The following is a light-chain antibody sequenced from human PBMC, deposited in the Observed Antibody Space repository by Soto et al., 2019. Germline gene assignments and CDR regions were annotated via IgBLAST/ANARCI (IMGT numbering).Light chain of an antibody. CDR2: AAS. Sequence: EAVLTQSPATLSVSPGERGTLSCRASQSVTDNLAWYHQKPGQAPRLLVDAASSRAAGIPRRFSGGGSGTDFTLTISILEPEDFAVYYCQQRGKSPETFGQGTKVDIK. CDR1: QSVTDN. J-gene: IGKJ1*01. CDR3: QQRGKSPET. V-gene: IGKV3D-15*03.